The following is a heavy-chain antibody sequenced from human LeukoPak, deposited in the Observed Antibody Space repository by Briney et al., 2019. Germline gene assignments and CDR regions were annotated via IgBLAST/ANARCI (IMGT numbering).Heavy chain of an antibody. J-gene: IGHJ5*02. CDR3: ATHTGGYNYWWFDI. CDR1: GGAFSNYR. Sequence: ASVKVSCKASGGAFSNYRIIWVRLAPGRGLECLGGIIPVYGTANYAQMFHGRITLTAQESTATAYMELRRLTSDDTAMYFCATHTGGYNYWWFDIWGQGTLVTVSS. CDR2: IIPVYGTA. V-gene: IGHV1-69*13. D-gene: IGHD5-24*01.